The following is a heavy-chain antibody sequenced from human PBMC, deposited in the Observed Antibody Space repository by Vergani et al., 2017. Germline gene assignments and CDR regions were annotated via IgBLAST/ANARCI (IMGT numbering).Heavy chain of an antibody. CDR2: TYWNDDQ. Sequence: QITLKESGPTLVKPTQTLTLTCTFSGFSLNTRGVSVAWIRQPPGKALDWLVLTYWNDDQHYSPSLNNRVTITKDTSKNQLVLTVTNMDYVDTGTYYCVYKKAECGTTGCFYPYYYYYYMDVGGKGTTVTVSS. D-gene: IGHD1-7*01. J-gene: IGHJ6*03. V-gene: IGHV2-5*04. CDR1: GFSLNTRGVS. CDR3: VYKKAECGTTGCFYPYYYYYYMDV.